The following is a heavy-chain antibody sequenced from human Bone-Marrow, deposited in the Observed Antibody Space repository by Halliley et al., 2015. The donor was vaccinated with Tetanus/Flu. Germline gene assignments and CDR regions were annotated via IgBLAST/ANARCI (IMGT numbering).Heavy chain of an antibody. V-gene: IGHV1-18*01. CDR2: GDT. CDR3: ARDPSNSSGRRAYFDY. J-gene: IGHJ4*02. D-gene: IGHD3-22*01. Sequence: GDTSYAKKFQGRLPMIKDPSGSTAYMELRSLTSDDTAVYYCARDPSNSSGRRAYFDYWGQGTLVTVSS.